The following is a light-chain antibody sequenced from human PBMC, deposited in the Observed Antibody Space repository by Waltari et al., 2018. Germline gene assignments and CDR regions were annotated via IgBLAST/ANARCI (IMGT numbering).Light chain of an antibody. CDR1: SSDDGGYNY. J-gene: IGLJ3*02. CDR3: SSYTSSSTRV. V-gene: IGLV2-14*03. Sequence: QSALTQPASVSGSPGQSITISCTGTSSDDGGYNYVYWYQQHPVQAPKLMIYDVINRPSGFSNRFSVSKSGNTASLTISGLQAEDEADYYCSSYTSSSTRVFGGCTKLTVL. CDR2: DVI.